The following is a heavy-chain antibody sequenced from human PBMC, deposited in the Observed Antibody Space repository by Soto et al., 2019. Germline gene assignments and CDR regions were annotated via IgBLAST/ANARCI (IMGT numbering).Heavy chain of an antibody. CDR2: IIPIFGTA. CDR1: GGTFSSYA. CDR3: ARDPVADYYDSSGYYYVRYFDY. V-gene: IGHV1-69*13. J-gene: IGHJ4*02. D-gene: IGHD3-22*01. Sequence: ASVKVSCKASGGTFSSYAISWVRQAPGQGLEWMGGIIPIFGTANYAQKFQGRVTITADESTSTAYMELSSLRSEDTAVYYCARDPVADYYDSSGYYYVRYFDYWGQGTLVTVSS.